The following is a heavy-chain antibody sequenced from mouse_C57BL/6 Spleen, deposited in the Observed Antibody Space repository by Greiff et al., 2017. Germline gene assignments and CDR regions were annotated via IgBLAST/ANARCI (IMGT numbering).Heavy chain of an antibody. CDR1: GYTFTDYE. CDR2: IDPETGGT. Sequence: QVQLQQSGAELVRPGASVTLSCKASGYTFTDYEMHWVKQTPVHGLEWIGAIDPETGGTAYNQKFKGKAILTADKSSSTAYMELRSLTSEDAAVYYCLANWDAEGYWGQGTTLTVSS. J-gene: IGHJ2*01. V-gene: IGHV1-15*01. CDR3: LANWDAEGY. D-gene: IGHD4-1*01.